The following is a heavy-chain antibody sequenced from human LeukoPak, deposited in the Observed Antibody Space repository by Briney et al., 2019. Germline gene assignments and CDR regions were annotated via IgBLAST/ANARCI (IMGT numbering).Heavy chain of an antibody. CDR1: GFTFSGYV. V-gene: IGHV3-23*01. CDR2: ISGSGSSK. D-gene: IGHD1-7*01. CDR3: ARASNWNYGDY. J-gene: IGHJ4*02. Sequence: GGSLRLSCAASGFTFSGYVMSWVRQAPGKGLEWVSSISGSGSSKHYADSVKGQFTISRDNSKNTLYLQMNSPRAEDTAVYYCARASNWNYGDYWGQGTLVTVSS.